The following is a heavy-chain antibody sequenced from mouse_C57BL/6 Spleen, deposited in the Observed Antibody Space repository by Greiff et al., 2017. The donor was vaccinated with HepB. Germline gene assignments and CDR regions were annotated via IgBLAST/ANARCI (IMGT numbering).Heavy chain of an antibody. CDR2: ISAGGSYT. Sequence: EVMLVESGGGLVKPGGSLKLSCAASGFTFSSYAMSWVRQTPEKRLEWVATISAGGSYTYYPDNVKGRFTISRDNAKNNPYLQMSHLKSEDTAMYYCARGPDGYGALDYWGQGTTLTVSS. D-gene: IGHD2-2*01. CDR1: GFTFSSYA. J-gene: IGHJ2*01. V-gene: IGHV5-4*03. CDR3: ARGPDGYGALDY.